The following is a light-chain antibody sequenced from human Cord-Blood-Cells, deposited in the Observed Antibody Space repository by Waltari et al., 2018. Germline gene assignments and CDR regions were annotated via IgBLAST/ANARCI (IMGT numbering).Light chain of an antibody. J-gene: IGKJ2*01. CDR3: QQRSNGPPYT. V-gene: IGKV3-11*01. Sequence: EIVLTQSPATLSLSPGERATLSCRGSQSVSSYLDWYQQKPGQAPRFLIYDASNRATGIPARFRGSGSGTDFTLTISSLEPEDFAVYYCQQRSNGPPYTFGQGTKLEIK. CDR1: QSVSSY. CDR2: DAS.